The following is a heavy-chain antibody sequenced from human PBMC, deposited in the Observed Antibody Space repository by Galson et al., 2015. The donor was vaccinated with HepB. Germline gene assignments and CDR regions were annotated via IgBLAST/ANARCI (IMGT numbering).Heavy chain of an antibody. V-gene: IGHV3-9*01. CDR3: AKDIDPGFYYDFWSGPLGGGMDV. CDR2: ISWNSGSI. CDR1: GFTFDDYA. Sequence: SLRLSCAASGFTFDDYAMHWVRQAPGKGLEWVSGISWNSGSIGYADSVKGRFTISRDNAKNSLYLQMNSLRAEDTALYYCAKDIDPGFYYDFWSGPLGGGMDVWGQGTTVTVSS. D-gene: IGHD3-3*01. J-gene: IGHJ6*02.